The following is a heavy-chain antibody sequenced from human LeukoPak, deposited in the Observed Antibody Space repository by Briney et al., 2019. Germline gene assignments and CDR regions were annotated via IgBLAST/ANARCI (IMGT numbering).Heavy chain of an antibody. D-gene: IGHD3-22*01. V-gene: IGHV3-7*01. J-gene: IGHJ4*02. Sequence: GGSLRLSRIASGFTFSSYWINWVRQVPGKELEWVAIIKSDGTEEHYLDSVKGRFTISRDNANNLLFLQMNNLRAEDTAVYYCAGGGGYLIDYWGQGTLVTVSS. CDR2: IKSDGTEE. CDR1: GFTFSSYW. CDR3: AGGGGYLIDY.